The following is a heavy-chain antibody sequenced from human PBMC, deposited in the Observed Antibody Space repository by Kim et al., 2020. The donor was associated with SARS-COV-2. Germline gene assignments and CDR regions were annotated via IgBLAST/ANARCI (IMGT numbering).Heavy chain of an antibody. CDR3: ARSRFPSVNYDYVWGLDY. CDR1: GYSFTSYW. J-gene: IGHJ4*02. D-gene: IGHD3-16*01. V-gene: IGHV5-10-1*01. CDR2: IDPSDSYT. Sequence: GESLKISCKGSGYSFTSYWISWVRQMPGKGLEWMGRIDPSDSYTNYSPSFQGHVTISADKSISTAYLQWSSLKASDTAMYYCARSRFPSVNYDYVWGLDYWGQGTLVTVSS.